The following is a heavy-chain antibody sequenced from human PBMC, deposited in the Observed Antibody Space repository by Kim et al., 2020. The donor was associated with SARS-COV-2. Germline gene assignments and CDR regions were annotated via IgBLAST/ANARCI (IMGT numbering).Heavy chain of an antibody. CDR2: IYYSGST. Sequence: SETLSLTCTVSGGSISSSSYYWGWIRQPPGKGLEWIGSIYYSGSTYYNPSLKSRVTISVDTSKNQFSLKLSSVTAADTAVYYCARHQRGGSSWFPNYYYYGMYVWGQATTVTVSS. CDR1: GGSISSSSYY. V-gene: IGHV4-39*01. D-gene: IGHD6-13*01. J-gene: IGHJ6*02. CDR3: ARHQRGGSSWFPNYYYYGMYV.